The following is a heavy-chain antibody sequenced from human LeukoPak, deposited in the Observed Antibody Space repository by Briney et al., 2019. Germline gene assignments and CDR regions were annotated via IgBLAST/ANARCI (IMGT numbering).Heavy chain of an antibody. CDR1: GFTFKDYW. J-gene: IGHJ4*02. CDR3: GAGYGFDY. Sequence: PGGSLRLSCAASGFTFKDYWMTWVRQTPGKGLEWVANIREDGSDKYYVDSVKGRFTMSRDNAKNTLYLQMNSLRVEDTAVYYCGAGYGFDYWGQGTLVTVSS. D-gene: IGHD3-9*01. CDR2: IREDGSDK. V-gene: IGHV3-7*01.